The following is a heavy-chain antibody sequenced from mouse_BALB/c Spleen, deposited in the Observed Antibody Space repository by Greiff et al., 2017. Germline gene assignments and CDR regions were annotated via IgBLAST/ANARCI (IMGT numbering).Heavy chain of an antibody. CDR3: ARDENWYFDV. Sequence: EVKLVESGGGLVQPGGSLKLSCAASGFTFSSYGMSWVRQTPDKRLELVATINSNGGSTYYPDSVKGRFTISRDNAKNTLYLQMSSLKSEDTAMYYCARDENWYFDVWGAGTTVTVSS. CDR1: GFTFSSYG. V-gene: IGHV5-6-3*01. J-gene: IGHJ1*01. CDR2: INSNGGST.